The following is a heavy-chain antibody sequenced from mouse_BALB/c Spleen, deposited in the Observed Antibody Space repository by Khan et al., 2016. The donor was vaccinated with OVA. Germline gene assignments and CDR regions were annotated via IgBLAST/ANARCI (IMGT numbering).Heavy chain of an antibody. CDR2: ISGDSNTI. J-gene: IGHJ2*01. D-gene: IGHD1-1*01. V-gene: IGHV5-17*02. Sequence: EVELVESGGGLVQPGGSRKLSCAASGFTFNSYGMHWIRQAPEKGLEWVAYISGDSNTIHYADTVKGRFTISRDNPKNTQFLQMTSLMSEDTAMYYCATSYFYGYYFDYWGPGTTLTVS. CDR1: GFTFNSYG. CDR3: ATSYFYGYYFDY.